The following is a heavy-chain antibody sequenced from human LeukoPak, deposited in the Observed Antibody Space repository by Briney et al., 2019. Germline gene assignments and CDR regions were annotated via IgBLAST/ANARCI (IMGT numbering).Heavy chain of an antibody. Sequence: PQASVKVSCKASGYTFTGYYMHWVRQAPGQGLEWMGWINPNSGGTNYAQKFQGRVTMTRDTSISTAYMELNRLISDDTAVYYCARGRAAAALFWFDPWGQGTLVTVSS. V-gene: IGHV1-2*02. CDR1: GYTFTGYY. CDR2: INPNSGGT. J-gene: IGHJ5*02. CDR3: ARGRAAAALFWFDP. D-gene: IGHD6-13*01.